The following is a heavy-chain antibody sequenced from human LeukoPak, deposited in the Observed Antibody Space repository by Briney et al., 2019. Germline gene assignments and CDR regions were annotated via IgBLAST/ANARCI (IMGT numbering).Heavy chain of an antibody. V-gene: IGHV3-21*04. Sequence: GGSLRLSCAASGFTFSSYSMNWVRQAPGKGLEWVSSISSSSSYIYYADSVKGRFTISRDNSKNTLYLQMNSLRAEDTAVYYCAKIYDSSGYLLFDYWGQGTLVTVSS. CDR2: ISSSSSYI. D-gene: IGHD3-22*01. J-gene: IGHJ4*02. CDR3: AKIYDSSGYLLFDY. CDR1: GFTFSSYS.